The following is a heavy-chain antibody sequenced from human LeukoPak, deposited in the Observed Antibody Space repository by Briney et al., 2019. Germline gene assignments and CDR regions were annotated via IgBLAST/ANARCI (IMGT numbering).Heavy chain of an antibody. D-gene: IGHD6-19*01. CDR3: AKDIYTTREQWLPGAFDI. J-gene: IGHJ3*02. CDR2: ISGSGGST. CDR1: GFTFSNAW. V-gene: IGHV3-23*01. Sequence: GGSLRLSCAASGFTFSNAWMSWVRQAPGKGLEWVSAISGSGGSTYYADSVKGRFTISRDNSKNTLYLQMNSLRAEDTAVYYCAKDIYTTREQWLPGAFDIWGQGTMVTVSS.